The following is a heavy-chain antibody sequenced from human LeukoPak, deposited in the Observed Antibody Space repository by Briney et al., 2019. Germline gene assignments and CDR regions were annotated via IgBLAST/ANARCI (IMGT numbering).Heavy chain of an antibody. CDR3: ARGSSDWPYYFAY. Sequence: GGSLRLSCVASGFTFSSWTMGWVRRAPGKGLEWVSSITGSGGSTYDEVSVKGRVTISRDNSKNTLYLQMNSLRAEDTAVYYCARGSSDWPYYFAYWGQGTLVTVSS. V-gene: IGHV3-23*01. CDR2: ITGSGGST. CDR1: GFTFSSWT. J-gene: IGHJ4*02. D-gene: IGHD6-19*01.